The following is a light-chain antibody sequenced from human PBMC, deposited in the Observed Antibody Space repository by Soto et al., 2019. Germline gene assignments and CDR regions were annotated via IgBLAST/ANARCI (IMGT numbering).Light chain of an antibody. CDR1: SSDVGGYKY. CDR3: CSYAGTYTYV. V-gene: IGLV2-11*01. J-gene: IGLJ1*01. CDR2: DVT. Sequence: QSALTQPASVSGSPGQSITISCTGTSSDVGGYKYVSWYQQHPDKAPKLIIFDVTKRPSGVPDRFSGSKSGNTASLSISGLQAEDEADYYCCSYAGTYTYVFGTGTKLTVL.